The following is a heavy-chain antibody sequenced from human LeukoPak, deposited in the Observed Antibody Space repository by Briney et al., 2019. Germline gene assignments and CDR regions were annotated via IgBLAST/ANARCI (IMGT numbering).Heavy chain of an antibody. CDR1: GGSISSYY. Sequence: SETLSLTCTVSGGSISSYYWSWIRQPPGEGLEWIGYIYYSGSTNYNPSLKSRVTISVDTSKNQFSLKLSSVTAADTAVYYCARHTRAAAGKRPTQVWFDPWGQGTLVTVSS. CDR3: ARHTRAAAGKRPTQVWFDP. D-gene: IGHD6-13*01. J-gene: IGHJ5*02. CDR2: IYYSGST. V-gene: IGHV4-59*01.